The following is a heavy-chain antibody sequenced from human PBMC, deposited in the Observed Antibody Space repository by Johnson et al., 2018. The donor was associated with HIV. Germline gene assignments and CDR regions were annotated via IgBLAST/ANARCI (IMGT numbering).Heavy chain of an antibody. V-gene: IGHV3-20*04. Sequence: VLLVESGGGVVRPGGSLRLSCAASGFTFDDYGMSWVRQAPGKGLEWVSGINWNGGSTGYADSVKGRFTISRDNSKNTVYLQMNSLRAEDTAVYYCARVGQLARTHAFDIWGQGTLVIVSS. CDR1: GFTFDDYG. J-gene: IGHJ3*02. CDR2: INWNGGST. D-gene: IGHD6-13*01. CDR3: ARVGQLARTHAFDI.